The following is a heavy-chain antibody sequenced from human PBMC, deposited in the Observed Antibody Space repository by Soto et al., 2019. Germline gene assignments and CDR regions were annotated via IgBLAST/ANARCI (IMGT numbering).Heavy chain of an antibody. Sequence: GVWLRLPCTPSRFILGDYAICSFGDASGSGLEWVGFIRSKTYGGTTEYAASVKGRFTSSRDDSKSIAYLQMNSLKTEDTAVYYCTREANYYASSGYYLLTYFDYWGQGTLVTVSS. J-gene: IGHJ4*02. D-gene: IGHD3-22*01. CDR3: TREANYYASSGYYLLTYFDY. CDR2: IRSKTYGGTT. CDR1: RFILGDYA. V-gene: IGHV3-49*03.